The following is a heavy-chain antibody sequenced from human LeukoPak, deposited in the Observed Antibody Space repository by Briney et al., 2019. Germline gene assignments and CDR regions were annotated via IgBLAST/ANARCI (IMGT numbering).Heavy chain of an antibody. V-gene: IGHV3-7*01. CDR1: GFTFSSYW. CDR3: AREGTPYSSDY. J-gene: IGHJ4*02. CDR2: INQDGGQK. Sequence: QAGGSLRLSCAASGFTFSSYWMRWVRQAPGKGLEWVANINQDGGQKNYMDSVKGRFTVSRDNAGNSLFLQMNSLRVEDTAVYYCAREGTPYSSDYWGQGTLITVSS. D-gene: IGHD6-13*01.